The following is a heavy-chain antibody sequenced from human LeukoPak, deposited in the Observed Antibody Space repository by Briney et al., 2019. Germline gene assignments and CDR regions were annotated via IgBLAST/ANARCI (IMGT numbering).Heavy chain of an antibody. CDR2: ISYDATNK. Sequence: GGSLRLSCAASGFNFSTYATHWVRQAPGKGLEWVAVISYDATNKYYADSVKGRFTISRDNAKNSLYLQMNSLRAEDTAVYYCAREADSSGYYYYYYMDVWGKGTTVTISS. J-gene: IGHJ6*03. D-gene: IGHD3-22*01. V-gene: IGHV3-30*04. CDR3: AREADSSGYYYYYYMDV. CDR1: GFNFSTYA.